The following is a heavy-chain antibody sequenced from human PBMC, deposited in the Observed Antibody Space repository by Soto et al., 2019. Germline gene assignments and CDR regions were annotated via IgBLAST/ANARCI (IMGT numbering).Heavy chain of an antibody. CDR1: GGTFSSYA. CDR2: IIPIFGTA. J-gene: IGHJ4*02. CDR3: ARDNVAARLFADY. V-gene: IGHV1-69*13. Sequence: ASVKVSCKASGGTFSSYAISWVRQAPGQGLEWMGGIIPIFGTANYAQKFQGRVTITADESTGTAYMELSSLRSEDTAVYYCARDNVAARLFADYWGQGTLVT. D-gene: IGHD6-6*01.